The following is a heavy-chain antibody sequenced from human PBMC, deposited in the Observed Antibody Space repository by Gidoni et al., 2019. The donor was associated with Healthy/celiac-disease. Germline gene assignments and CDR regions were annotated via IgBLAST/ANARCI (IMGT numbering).Heavy chain of an antibody. D-gene: IGHD1-7*01. CDR2: IDPSDSYT. V-gene: IGHV5-10-1*03. J-gene: IGHJ6*02. CDR1: GYSFTSYW. CDR3: ARPPTYNWNYFDYGMDV. Sequence: EVQLVQSGAEVKKPGESLRISCKGSGYSFTSYWISWVRQMPGKGLEWMGRIDPSDSYTNYSPSFQGHVTISADKAISTAYLQWSSLKASDTAMYYCARPPTYNWNYFDYGMDVWGQGTTVTVSS.